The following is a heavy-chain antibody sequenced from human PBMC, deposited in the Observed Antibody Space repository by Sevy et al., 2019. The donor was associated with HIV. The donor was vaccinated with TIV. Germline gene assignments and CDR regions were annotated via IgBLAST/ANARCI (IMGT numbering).Heavy chain of an antibody. Sequence: GGSLRLSCKASGFIFSRYGVHWVRQAPGKGLEWVASIFNDGKTKYYGHPVKGRFTISRDDSKNTLYLQMGSLRAEDTAVYYCARESGSDWYLDSWGQGTLVTVSS. CDR1: GFIFSRYG. J-gene: IGHJ4*02. CDR3: ARESGSDWYLDS. D-gene: IGHD2-21*02. CDR2: IFNDGKTK. V-gene: IGHV3-33*01.